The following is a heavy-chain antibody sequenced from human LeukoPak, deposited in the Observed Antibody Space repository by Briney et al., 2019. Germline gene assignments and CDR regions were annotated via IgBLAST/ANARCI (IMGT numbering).Heavy chain of an antibody. J-gene: IGHJ6*02. CDR1: GGSISSYY. CDR2: IYTSGST. D-gene: IGHD6-6*01. Sequence: SETLSLTCTVSGGSISSYYWSWIRQPAGKGLEWIGRIYTSGSTNYNPSLKSRVTVSVDTSKNQFSLKLTSVTAADTAVHYCARARVGSSSPLGYYYYGMDVWGQGTTVTVSS. CDR3: ARARVGSSSPLGYYYYGMDV. V-gene: IGHV4-4*07.